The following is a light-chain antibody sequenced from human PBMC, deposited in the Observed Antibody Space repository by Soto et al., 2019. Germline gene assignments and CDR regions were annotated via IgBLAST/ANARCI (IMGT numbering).Light chain of an antibody. CDR3: QSYDSSLSGFVV. CDR2: GNS. Sequence: QAVVTQPPSVSGAPGQRVTISCTGSSSNIGAGYDVHWYQQLPGTAPKLLIYGNSNRPSGVPDRFSGSKSGTSASLAITGLQAVDEADYSCQSYDSSLSGFVVFGGGTKLTVL. J-gene: IGLJ2*01. V-gene: IGLV1-40*01. CDR1: SSNIGAGYD.